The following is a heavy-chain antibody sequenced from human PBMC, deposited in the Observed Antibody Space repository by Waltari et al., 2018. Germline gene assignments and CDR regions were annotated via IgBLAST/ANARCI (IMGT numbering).Heavy chain of an antibody. Sequence: EVQLVESGGGLIQPGASLRLSCAASGFTLNNNYMSWVRQAPGKGLEWSSVIYAGRGGTFYAESVKGRFTISRDNSKNTLYLDLHRLTAEGTAVYYCARAGLGSPLQWLQLLDSWGRGTLVTVSS. D-gene: IGHD5-12*01. J-gene: IGHJ4*02. CDR3: ARAGLGSPLQWLQLLDS. CDR2: IYAGRGGT. V-gene: IGHV3-53*01. CDR1: GFTLNNNY.